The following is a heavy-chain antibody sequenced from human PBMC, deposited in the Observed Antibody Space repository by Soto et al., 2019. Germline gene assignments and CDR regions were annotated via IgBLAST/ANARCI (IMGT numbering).Heavy chain of an antibody. J-gene: IGHJ6*02. CDR1: GFTFSSYG. CDR3: AKARSGIQLWAVYYYGMDV. Sequence: LRLSCAASGFTFSSYGMHWVRQAPGKGLEWVAVISYDGXXXXXXXSVKGRFTISRDNSKNTLYLQMNSLRAEDTAVYYCAKARSGIQLWAVYYYGMDVWGQGTTVTVSS. D-gene: IGHD5-18*01. CDR2: ISYDGXXX. V-gene: IGHV3-30*18.